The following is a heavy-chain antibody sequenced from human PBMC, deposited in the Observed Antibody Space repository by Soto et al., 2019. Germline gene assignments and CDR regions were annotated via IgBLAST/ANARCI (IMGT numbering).Heavy chain of an antibody. Sequence: SVKVSCKASGGTFSSYAISWVRQAPGQGLEWMGGIIPIFGTANCAQKFQGRVTITADESTSTAYMELSSLRSEDTAVYYCAETRIRYFDWLFLDAFDIWGQGTMVTVSS. J-gene: IGHJ3*02. D-gene: IGHD3-9*01. V-gene: IGHV1-69*13. CDR3: AETRIRYFDWLFLDAFDI. CDR1: GGTFSSYA. CDR2: IIPIFGTA.